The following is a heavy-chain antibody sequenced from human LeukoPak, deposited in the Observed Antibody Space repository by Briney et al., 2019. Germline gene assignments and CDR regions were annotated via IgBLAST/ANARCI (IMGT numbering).Heavy chain of an antibody. CDR2: ISSSGSTI. Sequence: PGGSLRLSCAASGFTFSSYAMSWVRQAPGKGLEWVSYISSSGSTIYYADSVKGRFTISRDNAKNSLYLQMNSLRAEDTAVYYCARVPLLLWFGELLGPYFDYWGQGTLITVSS. D-gene: IGHD3-10*01. CDR3: ARVPLLLWFGELLGPYFDY. CDR1: GFTFSSYA. J-gene: IGHJ4*02. V-gene: IGHV3-48*04.